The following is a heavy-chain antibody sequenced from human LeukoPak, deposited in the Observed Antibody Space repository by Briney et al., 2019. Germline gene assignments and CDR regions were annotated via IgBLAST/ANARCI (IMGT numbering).Heavy chain of an antibody. CDR2: ISAYNGNT. V-gene: IGHV1-18*04. Sequence: VASVKVSCKASGYTFTSYGISWVRQAPGQRLESIPWISAYNGNTNYAQKLQGRVTMTTDTSTSTAYMELRSLRSDDTAVYYCAREDGDYGNAFDIWGQGTMVTVSS. CDR1: GYTFTSYG. D-gene: IGHD4-17*01. CDR3: AREDGDYGNAFDI. J-gene: IGHJ3*02.